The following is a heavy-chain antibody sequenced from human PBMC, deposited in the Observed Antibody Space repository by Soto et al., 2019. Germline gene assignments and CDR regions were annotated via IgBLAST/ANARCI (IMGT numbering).Heavy chain of an antibody. CDR2: INTNTGNP. V-gene: IGHV7-4-1*01. D-gene: IGHD3-3*01. CDR3: ARRTETYYDFWSGYYRVWGMDV. J-gene: IGHJ6*02. Sequence: ASVKVSCKASGYTFTSYAMNWVRQAPGQGLEWMGWINTNTGNPTYAQGFTGRFVFSLDTSVSTAYLQICSLKAEDTAVYYCARRTETYYDFWSGYYRVWGMDVWGQGTTVTVSS. CDR1: GYTFTSYA.